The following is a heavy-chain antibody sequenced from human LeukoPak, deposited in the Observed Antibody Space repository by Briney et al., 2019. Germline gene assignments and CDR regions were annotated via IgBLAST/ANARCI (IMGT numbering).Heavy chain of an antibody. CDR1: GFTFGNSW. CDR3: IVVVEPPDSDGFDV. J-gene: IGHJ3*01. V-gene: IGHV3-74*01. CDR2: INADGSTT. D-gene: IGHD1-14*01. Sequence: GGSLRLSCAASGFTFGNSWVHWVRQALGKGPVWVSLINADGSTTSYADSVKGRFTISRDNARNTLSLEMNSLTIEDTAVYYCIVVVEPPDSDGFDVWGQGTMITVSS.